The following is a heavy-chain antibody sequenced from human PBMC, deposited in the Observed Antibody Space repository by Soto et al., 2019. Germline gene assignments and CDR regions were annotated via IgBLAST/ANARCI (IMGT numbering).Heavy chain of an antibody. D-gene: IGHD5-18*01. Sequence: PGGSLRLSCAASGFTFSSYGMHWVRQAPGKGLEWVAVISYDGSNKYYADSVKGRFTISRDNSKNTLYLQMNSLRAEDTAVYYCAKGTLAMAYYYGMDVWGQGTTVTVSS. V-gene: IGHV3-30*18. CDR2: ISYDGSNK. J-gene: IGHJ6*02. CDR1: GFTFSSYG. CDR3: AKGTLAMAYYYGMDV.